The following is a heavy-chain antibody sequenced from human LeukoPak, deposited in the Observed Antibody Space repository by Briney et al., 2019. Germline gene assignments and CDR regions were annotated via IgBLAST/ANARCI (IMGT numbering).Heavy chain of an antibody. D-gene: IGHD6-13*01. J-gene: IGHJ3*02. CDR2: ISWNSGSI. CDR1: GFTFDDYA. Sequence: GGSLRLSCAASGFTFDDYAMHWVRQAPGKGLEWVSGISWNSGSIGYADSVKGRFTISRDNAKNSLYLQMNSLRAEDTALYYCAKAGPYSSSWLYDAFDIWGQGTMVTASS. V-gene: IGHV3-9*01. CDR3: AKAGPYSSSWLYDAFDI.